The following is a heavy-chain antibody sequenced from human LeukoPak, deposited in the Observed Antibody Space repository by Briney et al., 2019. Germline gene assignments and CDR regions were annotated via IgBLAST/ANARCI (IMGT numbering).Heavy chain of an antibody. CDR2: INHSGGT. J-gene: IGHJ4*02. V-gene: IGHV4-34*01. CDR3: ASKPLTSSIAAVDH. CDR1: GGSFGGYY. Sequence: SETLSLTCAVYGGSFGGYYWSWIRQPPGKGLEWIGEINHSGGTNYNPSLKSRVTISVDTSKNQLSPKLTSVTAADTAVYYCASKPLTSSIAAVDHWGQGTLVTVSS. D-gene: IGHD6-25*01.